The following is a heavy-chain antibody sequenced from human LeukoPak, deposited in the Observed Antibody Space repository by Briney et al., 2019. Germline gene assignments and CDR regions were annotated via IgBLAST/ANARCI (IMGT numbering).Heavy chain of an antibody. CDR1: GFTFSTYA. J-gene: IGHJ6*03. Sequence: GGSLRLSCAASGFTFSTYAMSWVRQAPGKGLEWVSSISGSDGTTFYADSVKGRFTISRDNSKNTLYLQMNSLRAEDTAVYYCAKAGMAYYYYYMDVWGKGTTVTVSS. V-gene: IGHV3-23*01. D-gene: IGHD5-18*01. CDR2: ISGSDGTT. CDR3: AKAGMAYYYYYMDV.